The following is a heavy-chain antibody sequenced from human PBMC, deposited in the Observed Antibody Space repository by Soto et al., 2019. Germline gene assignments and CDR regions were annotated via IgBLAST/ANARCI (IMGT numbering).Heavy chain of an antibody. Sequence: GGSLRLSCAASGFTFSDYYMSWIRQAPGKGLEWVSYISSSGSTIYYADSVKGRFTISRDNAKNSLYLQMNSLRAEDTAVYYCARAGPDSGYEYYYYYMDVWGKGTTVTVSS. CDR3: ARAGPDSGYEYYYYYMDV. CDR1: GFTFSDYY. CDR2: ISSSGSTI. J-gene: IGHJ6*03. V-gene: IGHV3-11*01. D-gene: IGHD5-12*01.